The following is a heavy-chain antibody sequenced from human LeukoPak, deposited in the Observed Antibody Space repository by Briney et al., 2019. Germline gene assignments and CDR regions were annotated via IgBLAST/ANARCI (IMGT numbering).Heavy chain of an antibody. CDR2: ISSRSSYI. J-gene: IGHJ2*01. CDR1: VYDFRAYT. CDR3: AGTDTPGYIPREWDYWYFDL. V-gene: IGHV3-21*01. Sequence: GGSLRLSCVASVYDFRAYTFTWVRQAPGKGLEWVSSISSRSSYIYYADSVKGRFTISRDNAKNSLYLQMNSLRAEDTAVYYCAGTDTPGYIPREWDYWYFDLWGRGTLVTVSS. D-gene: IGHD3-9*01.